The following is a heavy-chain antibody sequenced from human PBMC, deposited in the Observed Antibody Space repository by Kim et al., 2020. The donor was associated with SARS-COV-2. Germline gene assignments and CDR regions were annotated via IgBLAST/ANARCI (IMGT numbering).Heavy chain of an antibody. CDR3: ARGQVYSSRGYGHYYYGMDV. V-gene: IGHV4-34*01. CDR2: INHSGGT. Sequence: SETLSLTCAVYGGSFSGYYWSRIRQPPGKGLEWIGEINHSGGTNYNPSLKSRVTISVDTSKNQFSLKLSSVTAADTAVYYCARGQVYSSRGYGHYYYGMDVWGQGTTVTVSS. J-gene: IGHJ6*02. CDR1: GGSFSGYY. D-gene: IGHD6-13*01.